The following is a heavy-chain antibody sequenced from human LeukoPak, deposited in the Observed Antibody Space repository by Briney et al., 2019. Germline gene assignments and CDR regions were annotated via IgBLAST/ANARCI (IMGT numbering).Heavy chain of an antibody. D-gene: IGHD6-19*01. V-gene: IGHV1-69*05. Sequence: SVKVSCKASGGTFSSYAISWVRQAPGQGLEWMGRIIPIFGTANYAQKFQGRVTITTDESTSTAYMELSSLRSEDTAVYYCARVDRYSSGLDYWGQRTLVTVSS. CDR1: GGTFSSYA. CDR2: IIPIFGTA. J-gene: IGHJ4*02. CDR3: ARVDRYSSGLDY.